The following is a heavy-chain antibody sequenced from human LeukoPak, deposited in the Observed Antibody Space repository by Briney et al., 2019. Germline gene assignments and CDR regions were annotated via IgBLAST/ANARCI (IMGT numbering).Heavy chain of an antibody. D-gene: IGHD3-22*01. V-gene: IGHV4-61*02. CDR2: IYTSGST. CDR3: ARVVEDHYDSSGYYYYFDY. J-gene: IGHJ4*02. CDR1: GGSISSGSYY. Sequence: SQTLSLTCTVSGGSISSGSYYWSWIRQPAGKGLEWIGRIYTSGSTNYNPSLKSRVTISVDTSKNQFSLKLSSVTAADTAVYYCARVVEDHYDSSGYYYYFDYWGQGTLVTVSS.